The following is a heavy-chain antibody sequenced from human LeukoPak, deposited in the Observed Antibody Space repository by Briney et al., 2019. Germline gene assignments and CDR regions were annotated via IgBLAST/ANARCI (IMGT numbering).Heavy chain of an antibody. CDR2: ISGSGGST. Sequence: PGGSLKLSCAASGFTFSSYAMSWVRQAPGKGLEWVSGISGSGGSTYYADSVKGRFTISRDDSKKTLYLQMNSLRGEDTAVYYCAKAVSGSYSFDYWGQGTLVTVSS. V-gene: IGHV3-23*01. CDR1: GFTFSSYA. CDR3: AKAVSGSYSFDY. J-gene: IGHJ4*02. D-gene: IGHD1-26*01.